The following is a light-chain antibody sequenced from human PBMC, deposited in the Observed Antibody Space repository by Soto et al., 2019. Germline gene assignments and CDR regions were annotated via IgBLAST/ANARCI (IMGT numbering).Light chain of an antibody. Sequence: DIVMTQSPLSLPVTPGEPASISCRSSQSLLHSSGYNYLHWFVQKPGQSPQPLVYLGSDRASGVPDRFSGSGSGTDFTLKISSVEAEDVAVYYCMQTLQTPLTFGEGSKVEIK. CDR2: LGS. V-gene: IGKV2-28*01. CDR3: MQTLQTPLT. J-gene: IGKJ4*02. CDR1: QSLLHSSGYNY.